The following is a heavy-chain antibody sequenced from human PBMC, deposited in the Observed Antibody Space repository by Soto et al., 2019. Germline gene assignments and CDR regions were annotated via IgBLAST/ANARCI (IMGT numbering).Heavy chain of an antibody. D-gene: IGHD1-7*01. CDR2: INHSGST. CDR3: EGWNYVSPYYYYGMDV. J-gene: IGHJ6*02. V-gene: IGHV4-34*01. CDR1: GGSFSGYY. Sequence: PSETLSLTCAVYGGSFSGYYWSWIRQPPGKGLEWIGEINHSGSTNYNPSLKSRVTISVDTSKNQFSLKLSSVTAADTAVYYCEGWNYVSPYYYYGMDVWGQGTTVTVSS.